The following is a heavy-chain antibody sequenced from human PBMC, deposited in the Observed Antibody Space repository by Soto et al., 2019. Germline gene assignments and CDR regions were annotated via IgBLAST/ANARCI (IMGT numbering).Heavy chain of an antibody. CDR1: GGSISSYY. CDR3: ARVRFLTPGWFDP. D-gene: IGHD3-3*01. CDR2: IYYSGST. Sequence: SETLSLTCTVSGGSISSYYWSWIRQPPGKGLEWIGYIYYSGSTYYNPSLKSRVTISVDTSKNQFSLKLSSVTAADTAVYYCARVRFLTPGWFDPWGQGTLVTVSS. J-gene: IGHJ5*02. V-gene: IGHV4-59*08.